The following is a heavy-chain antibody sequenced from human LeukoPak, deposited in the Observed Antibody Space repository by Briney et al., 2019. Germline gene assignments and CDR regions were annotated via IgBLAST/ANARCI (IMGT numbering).Heavy chain of an antibody. CDR2: ISGSGGST. Sequence: GGSLRLSCAASGFTFGSYAMNWVRQAPGKGLEWVSAISGSGGSTYYADSVKGRFTTSRDNSKNTLYLQMKSLRADDTAVYYCAKDDGSGTTDYWGQGTLVTVSS. CDR1: GFTFGSYA. V-gene: IGHV3-23*01. CDR3: AKDDGSGTTDY. J-gene: IGHJ4*02. D-gene: IGHD3-10*01.